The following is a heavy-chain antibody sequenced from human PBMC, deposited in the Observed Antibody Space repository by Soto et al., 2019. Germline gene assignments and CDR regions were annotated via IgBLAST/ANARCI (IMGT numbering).Heavy chain of an antibody. Sequence: ASETLSLTCTVSGRSISSVNYYWSWIRQPPGKGLEWIGYIYYSGSTYYNPSLRSRVTISVDTSKNQFSLKLSSVTAADTAVYYCARYGSVECSRGSRHSPFDYWGTGTLVTVSS. D-gene: IGHD2-15*01. V-gene: IGHV4-30-4*02. CDR1: GRSISSVNYY. CDR2: IYYSGST. CDR3: ARYGSVECSRGSRHSPFDY. J-gene: IGHJ4*02.